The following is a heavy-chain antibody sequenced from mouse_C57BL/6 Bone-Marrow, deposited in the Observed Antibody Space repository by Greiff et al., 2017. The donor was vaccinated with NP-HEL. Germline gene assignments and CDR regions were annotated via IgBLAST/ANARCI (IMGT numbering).Heavy chain of an antibody. CDR1: GYTFTSYW. Sequence: QVQLQQPGAELVKPGASVKMSCKASGYTFTSYWITWVKQRPGQGLEWIGDIYPGSGSTNYNEKFKSKATLTVDPSSSTAYMQLSSLTSEDSAVDYCALDYSNYGGFAYWGEGTLVTVSA. CDR3: ALDYSNYGGFAY. D-gene: IGHD2-5*01. J-gene: IGHJ3*01. V-gene: IGHV1-55*01. CDR2: IYPGSGST.